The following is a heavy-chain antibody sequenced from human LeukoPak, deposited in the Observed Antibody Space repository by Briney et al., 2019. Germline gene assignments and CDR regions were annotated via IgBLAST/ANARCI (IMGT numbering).Heavy chain of an antibody. CDR3: ARDPGNWNYEYCFDY. D-gene: IGHD1-7*01. J-gene: IGHJ4*02. Sequence: SETLSLTCAVYGGSFSGYYWSWIRQPPGKGLEWIGYIYYSGSTNYNPSLKSRVTISVDTSKNQFSLKLSSVTAADTAVYYCARDPGNWNYEYCFDYWGREPWSPSPQ. V-gene: IGHV4-59*01. CDR1: GGSFSGYY. CDR2: IYYSGST.